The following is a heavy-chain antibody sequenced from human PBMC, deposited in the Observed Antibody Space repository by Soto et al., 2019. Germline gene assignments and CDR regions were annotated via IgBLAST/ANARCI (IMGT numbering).Heavy chain of an antibody. CDR2: SYDTGISGYTPST. CDR3: ARGEDAFFYYGLDV. V-gene: IGHV4-59*01. CDR1: GGSITSSY. J-gene: IGHJ6*02. Sequence: QVQLQESGPRLVKPSATLSLTCTVSGGSITSSYWSWIRRPPGQGLEWIAYSYDTGISGYTPSTSYNPSLKTRVTMSVDPSKSQFALTLTSVTAADTAVYYCARGEDAFFYYGLDVWGQGITVTVSS.